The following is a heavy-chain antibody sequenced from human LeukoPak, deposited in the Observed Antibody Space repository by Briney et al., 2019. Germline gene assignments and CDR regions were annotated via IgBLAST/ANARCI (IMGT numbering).Heavy chain of an antibody. CDR1: GYSLTGYY. V-gene: IGHV1-2*02. CDR2: INPNSGAT. D-gene: IGHD4-17*01. CDR3: ASGYGDYWQHFDY. J-gene: IGHJ4*02. Sequence: ASVNVSCKASGYSLTGYYLHWVRQAPGQGLEWMGWINPNSGATIYAQEFQGRVTMTWDTSVSTALIDLNTLTSGDTAVYYSASGYGDYWQHFDYWGQGTLVTVSS.